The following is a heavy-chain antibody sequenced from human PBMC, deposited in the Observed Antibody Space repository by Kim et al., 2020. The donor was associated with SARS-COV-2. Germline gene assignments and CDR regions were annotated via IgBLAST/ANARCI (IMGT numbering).Heavy chain of an antibody. Sequence: SETLSLTCTVSGGSISSYYWSWIRQPPGKGLEWIGYIYYSGSTNYNPSLKSRVTISVDTSKNQFSLKLSSVTAADTAVYYCARDKFKYGSGSYYNVGWFDPCGQGTLVTVSS. CDR2: IYYSGST. D-gene: IGHD3-10*01. CDR1: GGSISSYY. J-gene: IGHJ5*02. CDR3: ARDKFKYGSGSYYNVGWFDP. V-gene: IGHV4-59*01.